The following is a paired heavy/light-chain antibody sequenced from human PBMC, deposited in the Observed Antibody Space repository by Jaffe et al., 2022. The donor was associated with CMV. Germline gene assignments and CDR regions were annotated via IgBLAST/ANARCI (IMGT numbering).Heavy chain of an antibody. CDR1: VGYITGYY. J-gene: IGHJ4*02. CDR2: IFYSGAT. V-gene: IGHV4-59*08. CDR3: ARLNALSLRSFDY. D-gene: IGHD2-8*01. Sequence: QVQLEESGPGLVKPSETLSLTCSVSVGYITGYYWAWIRQPPGKELESIGYIFYSGATNYNPSLESRVSISVDTSKSQFYLTLNSVTAADTAVYYCARLNALSLRSFDYWGQGIRVTVSS.
Light chain of an antibody. V-gene: IGKV1-5*03. Sequence: DIQMTQSPSTLSASVGDRVTISCRASQNVRGYLAWFQQKPGKAPKLLIYKPNILENGVPSRFSGSGSGTEFTLAISSLQSDDFATYYCLQYTSFPYTFGQGTKLEIK. J-gene: IGKJ2*01. CDR3: LQYTSFPYT. CDR2: KPN. CDR1: QNVRGY.